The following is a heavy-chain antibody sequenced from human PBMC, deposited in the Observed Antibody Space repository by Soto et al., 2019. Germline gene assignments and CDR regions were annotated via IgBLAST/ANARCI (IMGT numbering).Heavy chain of an antibody. J-gene: IGHJ5*02. CDR3: ARQDRSYNWFDP. CDR2: IYYSGST. CDR1: GGSISSGGYY. V-gene: IGHV4-31*03. Sequence: SETLSLTCTVSGGSISSGGYYWSWIRQHPGKGLEWIGYIYYSGSTYYNPSLKSRVTISVDTSKNQFSLKLSSVTAADTAVYYCARQDRSYNWFDPWGQGTLVTVSS. D-gene: IGHD3-10*01.